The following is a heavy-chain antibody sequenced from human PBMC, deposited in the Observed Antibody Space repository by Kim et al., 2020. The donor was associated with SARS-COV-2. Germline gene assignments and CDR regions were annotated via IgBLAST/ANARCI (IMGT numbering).Heavy chain of an antibody. V-gene: IGHV4-59*13. D-gene: IGHD6-19*01. Sequence: SETLSLTCTVSGGSISSYYWSWIRQPPGKGLEWIGYIYYSGSTNYNPSLKSRVTISVDTSKNQFSLKLSSVTAADTAVYYCARVPMSIWEVAGVAHVGYFDYWGQGTLVTVSS. CDR2: IYYSGST. J-gene: IGHJ4*02. CDR3: ARVPMSIWEVAGVAHVGYFDY. CDR1: GGSISSYY.